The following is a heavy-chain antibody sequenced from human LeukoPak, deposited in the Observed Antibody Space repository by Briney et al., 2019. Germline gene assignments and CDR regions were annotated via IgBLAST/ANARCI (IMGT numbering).Heavy chain of an antibody. CDR3: ARMNYVASGWGAPFDD. D-gene: IGHD1-7*01. J-gene: IGHJ4*02. CDR1: GFTFSSYN. Sequence: GGSLRLSCAASGFTFSSYNMNWVRQAPGKGLEWVSYISPSSTRIDYAASVRGRFTISRDNAKSSLYLQVNSLRAEDTAVYYCARMNYVASGWGAPFDDWGQGTLVTVSS. V-gene: IGHV3-48*04. CDR2: ISPSSTRI.